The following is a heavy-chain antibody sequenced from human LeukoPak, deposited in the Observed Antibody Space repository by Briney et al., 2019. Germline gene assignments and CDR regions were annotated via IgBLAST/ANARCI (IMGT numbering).Heavy chain of an antibody. CDR1: GFVFSSYA. V-gene: IGHV3-30*14. CDR2: ISHDGRNK. D-gene: IGHD6-19*01. Sequence: PGRSLRLSCAASGFVFSSYAMRWVRQVPGKGLDGVAIISHDGRNKYYADSVKGRFTISRDNSKNTLYLQMNSLRAEDTAVYYCARVVGSGWYVGDRWGQGTLVTVSS. CDR3: ARVVGSGWYVGDR. J-gene: IGHJ5*02.